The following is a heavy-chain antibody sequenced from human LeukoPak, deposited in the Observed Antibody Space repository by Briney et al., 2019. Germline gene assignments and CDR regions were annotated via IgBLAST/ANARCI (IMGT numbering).Heavy chain of an antibody. Sequence: SQTLSLTCTVSGGSISSGSYYWSWIRQPPGKGLEWIGYIYYSGSTNYNPSLKSRVTISVDTSKNQFSLKLSSVTAADTAVYYCARDADLTGDPPFDYWGQGTLVTVSS. CDR3: ARDADLTGDPPFDY. CDR2: IYYSGST. D-gene: IGHD7-27*01. J-gene: IGHJ4*02. CDR1: GGSISSGSYY. V-gene: IGHV4-61*01.